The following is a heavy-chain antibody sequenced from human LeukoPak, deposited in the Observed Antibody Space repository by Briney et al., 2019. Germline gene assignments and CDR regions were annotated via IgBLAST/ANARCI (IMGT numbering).Heavy chain of an antibody. V-gene: IGHV4-34*01. J-gene: IGHJ3*02. D-gene: IGHD3-16*02. CDR2: INHSGST. CDR3: ARSNYVWGSYRPRQSDAFDI. CDR1: GGSFSGYY. Sequence: TPSETLSLTCAVYGGSFSGYYWSWIRQPPGKGLEWIGEINHSGSTNYNPSLKSRVTMSVDTSKNQLSLKLSSVTAADTAVYYCARSNYVWGSYRPRQSDAFDIWGQGTMVTVS.